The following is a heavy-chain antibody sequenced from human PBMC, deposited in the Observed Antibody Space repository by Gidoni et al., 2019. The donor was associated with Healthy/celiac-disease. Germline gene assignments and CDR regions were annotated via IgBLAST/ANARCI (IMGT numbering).Heavy chain of an antibody. V-gene: IGHV2-5*02. J-gene: IGHJ1*01. CDR3: AHRWGDIVVVPAATSIAEYFQH. Sequence: QITLKESGPTLVKPTQTLTLTCTFSGFSLSTSGVGVGWIRQPPGKALEWLALIYWDDDKRYSPSLKSRLTITKDTSKNQVVLTMTNMDPVDTATYYCAHRWGDIVVVPAATSIAEYFQHWGQGTLVTVSS. CDR1: GFSLSTSGVG. CDR2: IYWDDDK. D-gene: IGHD2-2*01.